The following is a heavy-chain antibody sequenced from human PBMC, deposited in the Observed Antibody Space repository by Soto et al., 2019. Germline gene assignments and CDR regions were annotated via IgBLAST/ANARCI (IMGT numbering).Heavy chain of an antibody. D-gene: IGHD3-10*01. J-gene: IGHJ5*02. CDR2: MYPGDSDT. CDR1: GYSFTSYW. Sequence: GESLKISCKGSGYSFTSYWIGWVRQMPGKGLEWMGIMYPGDSDTRYSPSFQGQVTISADKSVSTAYLQWSSLKASDTAMYYCARQAPNSRFGELLGWFDPWGQGTLVTVSS. CDR3: ARQAPNSRFGELLGWFDP. V-gene: IGHV5-51*01.